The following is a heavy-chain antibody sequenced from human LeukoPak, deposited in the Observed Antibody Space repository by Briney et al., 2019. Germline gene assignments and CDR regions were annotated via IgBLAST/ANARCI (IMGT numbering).Heavy chain of an antibody. J-gene: IGHJ6*02. D-gene: IGHD2-2*01. V-gene: IGHV1-18*04. Sequence: ASVKVSCKASGYTYTSYTISWVRQAPGQGLEWMGWINTYNGNTNYARKVQGRVTMTTDTSTSTAYMELKSLISDDSAVYYCARPVGSLGYCSSSSCYFGGMDVWGQGTMVTVSS. CDR1: GYTYTSYT. CDR3: ARPVGSLGYCSSSSCYFGGMDV. CDR2: INTYNGNT.